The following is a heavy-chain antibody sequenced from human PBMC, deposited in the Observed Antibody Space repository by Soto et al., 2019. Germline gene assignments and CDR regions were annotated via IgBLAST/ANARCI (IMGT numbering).Heavy chain of an antibody. CDR2: INHSGST. Sequence: SETLSLTCAVYGGSFSGYYWSWIRQPPGKGLEWIGEINHSGSTNYNPSLKSRVTISVDTSKNQFSLKLSSVTAADTAVYYCARGRHQLLYSYHYYGMDVWGQGTTVTVSS. CDR3: ARGRHQLLYSYHYYGMDV. CDR1: GGSFSGYY. D-gene: IGHD2-2*02. J-gene: IGHJ6*02. V-gene: IGHV4-34*01.